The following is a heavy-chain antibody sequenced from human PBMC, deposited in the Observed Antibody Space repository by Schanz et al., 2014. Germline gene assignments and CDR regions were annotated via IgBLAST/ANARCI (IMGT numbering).Heavy chain of an antibody. CDR3: AKGMFGELSAFDI. CDR1: GFAVDNYY. CDR2: ISGSGDTA. J-gene: IGHJ3*02. Sequence: EVQLVASGGGLVQPGGSLRLSCAASGFAVDNYYMSCVRQAPGRGLEWVSLISGSGDTAYYADSVKGRFTISRDNSKNTLYLQMNSLRAEDAAVYYSAKGMFGELSAFDIWGQGTMVTVSS. D-gene: IGHD3-10*02. V-gene: IGHV3-23*04.